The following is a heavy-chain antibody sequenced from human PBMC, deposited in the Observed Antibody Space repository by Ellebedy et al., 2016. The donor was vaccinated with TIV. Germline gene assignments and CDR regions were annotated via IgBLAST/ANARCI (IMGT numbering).Heavy chain of an antibody. CDR1: GGSFSGYY. D-gene: IGHD5-18*01. J-gene: IGHJ3*01. CDR3: ARGMQLWIRPHAFDL. Sequence: MPSETLSLTCGVSGGSFSGYYWSWIRQPQGKGLEWIGEINHSGNTNYNPSLQSRVSISLGTSKNQFSLRLSSVTAADTAVYFCARGMQLWIRPHAFDLWGHGTMVAISS. V-gene: IGHV4-34*01. CDR2: INHSGNT.